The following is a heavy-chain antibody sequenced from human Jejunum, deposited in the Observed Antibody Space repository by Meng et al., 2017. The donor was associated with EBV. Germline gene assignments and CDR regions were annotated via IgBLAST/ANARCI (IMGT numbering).Heavy chain of an antibody. CDR2: ISPSSTNI. CDR1: GLILSAYT. V-gene: IGHV3-21*01. Sequence: VKLVEVWGGFVKVWESLRLSCGVTGLILSAYTMNWIRQAPGRGLEWVSSISPSSTNINYADSVKGRFTISRDNAEKSLYLKMNSLGAEDTAVYYCVRIPIRASWPNWFDPWGQGTLVTVSS. CDR3: VRIPIRASWPNWFDP. D-gene: IGHD2-2*01. J-gene: IGHJ5*02.